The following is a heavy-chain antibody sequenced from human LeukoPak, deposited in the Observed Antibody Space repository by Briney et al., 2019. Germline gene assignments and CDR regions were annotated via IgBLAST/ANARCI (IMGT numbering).Heavy chain of an antibody. J-gene: IGHJ4*02. V-gene: IGHV4-38-2*01. D-gene: IGHD2-2*01. CDR1: GYSISSGYY. Sequence: KPSETLSLTCVVSGYSISSGYYWGWIRQPPGKGLEWIGSIYHSGSTYYNPSLKSRVTISVDTSKNQFSLKLSSVTAADTAVYYCAALGYCSSTSCYGRGFDYWGQGTLVTVSS. CDR2: IYHSGST. CDR3: AALGYCSSTSCYGRGFDY.